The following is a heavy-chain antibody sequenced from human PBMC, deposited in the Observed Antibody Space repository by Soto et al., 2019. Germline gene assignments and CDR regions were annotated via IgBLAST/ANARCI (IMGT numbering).Heavy chain of an antibody. CDR3: ARLTGGDAFDI. J-gene: IGHJ3*02. D-gene: IGHD7-27*01. CDR2: IYYSGST. Sequence: SETLSLTCTVSGGSISSYCWSWIRQPPGKGLEWIGYIYYSGSTNYNPSLKSRVTISVDTSKNQFSLKLSSVTAADTAVYYCARLTGGDAFDIWGQGTIVTVSS. V-gene: IGHV4-59*01. CDR1: GGSISSYC.